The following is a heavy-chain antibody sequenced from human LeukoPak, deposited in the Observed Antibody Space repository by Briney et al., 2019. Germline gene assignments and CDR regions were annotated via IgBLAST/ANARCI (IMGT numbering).Heavy chain of an antibody. CDR3: ARGPLHQPVPFKQQMVRGVDNWFDP. CDR2: ISGSGGST. Sequence: PGGSLRLSCAASGFTFSSYGMSWVRQAPGKGLEWVSAISGSGGSTYYADSVKGRFTISRDNSKNTLYLQMNSLRAEDTAAYYCARGPLHQPVPFKQQMVRGVDNWFDPWGQGTLVTVSS. D-gene: IGHD3-10*01. V-gene: IGHV3-23*01. CDR1: GFTFSSYG. J-gene: IGHJ5*02.